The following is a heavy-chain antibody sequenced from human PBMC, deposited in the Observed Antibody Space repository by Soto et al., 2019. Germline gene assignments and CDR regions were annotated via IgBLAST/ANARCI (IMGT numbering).Heavy chain of an antibody. CDR2: TSYDGSNK. CDR3: AREGGSCSSTSCYLNAFDI. J-gene: IGHJ3*02. V-gene: IGHV3-30-3*01. Sequence: PGGSLRLSCAASGFTFSSYAMHWVRQAPGKGLEWVAVTSYDGSNKYYADSVKGRFTISRDNSKNTLYLQMNSLRAEDTAVYYCAREGGSCSSTSCYLNAFDIWGQGTMVTVSS. D-gene: IGHD2-2*01. CDR1: GFTFSSYA.